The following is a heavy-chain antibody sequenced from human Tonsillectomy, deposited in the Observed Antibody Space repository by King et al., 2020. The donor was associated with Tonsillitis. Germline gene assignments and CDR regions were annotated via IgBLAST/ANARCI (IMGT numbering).Heavy chain of an antibody. CDR2: IHYSGST. Sequence: LQLQESGPGLVKPSQTLSLTCTVSGGSISSGDYYWSWIRQPPGKGLEWIGYIHYSGSTTNNPSLKSRVTISVDTSKNQFSLKLTSATAADTAVYYCARVSITMARGVIHDYWGQGTLVTVSS. J-gene: IGHJ4*02. CDR3: ARVSITMARGVIHDY. V-gene: IGHV4-30-4*01. CDR1: GGSISSGDYY. D-gene: IGHD3-10*01.